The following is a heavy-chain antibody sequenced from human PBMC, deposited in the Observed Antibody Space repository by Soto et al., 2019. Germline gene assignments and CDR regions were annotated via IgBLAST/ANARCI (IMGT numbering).Heavy chain of an antibody. D-gene: IGHD3-16*01. CDR3: AGGGTPIDY. CDR1: GYTFTNFG. Sequence: QVQLVQSGAEVKKPGASVKVSCKTSGYTFTNFGLSWVRQAPGQGLERMGWISAYNGNTNYAQNFQGRVTMTTDTSTSTAYMALRSLRSDDTAVYYCAGGGTPIDYWGQGALVTVSS. V-gene: IGHV1-18*01. CDR2: ISAYNGNT. J-gene: IGHJ4*02.